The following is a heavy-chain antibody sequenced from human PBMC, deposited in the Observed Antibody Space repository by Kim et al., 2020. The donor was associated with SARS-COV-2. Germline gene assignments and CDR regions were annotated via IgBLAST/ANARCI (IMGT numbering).Heavy chain of an antibody. CDR2: T. J-gene: IGHJ6*04. Sequence: TNYTPSLKSRVTISVDTSKNQFSLKLSSVTAADTAVYYCARTRRDTVDVWGKGTTVTVSS. V-gene: IGHV4-59*01. CDR3: ARTRRDTVDV.